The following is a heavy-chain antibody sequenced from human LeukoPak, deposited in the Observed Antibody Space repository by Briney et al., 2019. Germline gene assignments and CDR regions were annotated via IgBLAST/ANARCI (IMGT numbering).Heavy chain of an antibody. J-gene: IGHJ6*03. Sequence: GGSLRLSCAASGFTFSSYEMNWVRQAPGKGLEWVSYISSSNTIYYADSVKGRFTISRDNAKNSLYLQMNSLRAEDTAVYYCARLIADPHMDVWGKGTTVTISS. D-gene: IGHD6-13*01. CDR3: ARLIADPHMDV. CDR2: ISSSNTI. V-gene: IGHV3-48*03. CDR1: GFTFSSYE.